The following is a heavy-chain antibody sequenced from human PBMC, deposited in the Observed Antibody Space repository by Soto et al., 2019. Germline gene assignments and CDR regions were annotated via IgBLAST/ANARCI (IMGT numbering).Heavy chain of an antibody. Sequence: QLHLVQSGAVVKKPGASVTVSCTASGYPVTAYYMHWVRQAPGRGLEWMGRINPANGAARYTQKFQGRVTMTWDTSTSTVFMELSGLTSEDTAVVYGARGGGVGVAGSAAFDMWGQGTLVTVSS. CDR1: GYPVTAYY. D-gene: IGHD3-3*01. V-gene: IGHV1-46*01. J-gene: IGHJ3*02. CDR3: ARGGGVGVAGSAAFDM. CDR2: INPANGAA.